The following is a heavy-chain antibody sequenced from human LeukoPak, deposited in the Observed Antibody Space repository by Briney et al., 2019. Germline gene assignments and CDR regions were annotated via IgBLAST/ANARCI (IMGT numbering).Heavy chain of an antibody. CDR1: GYTFTGYY. Sequence: ASVKVSCKASGYTFTGYYMYWVRQAPGQGLEWMGWINPNSGGTNYAQKFQGRVTMTRDTSISTAYMELSRLRSDDTAVYYCARDRGIAAAGIGNWFDPWGQGTLVTVSS. CDR2: INPNSGGT. J-gene: IGHJ5*02. D-gene: IGHD6-13*01. CDR3: ARDRGIAAAGIGNWFDP. V-gene: IGHV1-2*02.